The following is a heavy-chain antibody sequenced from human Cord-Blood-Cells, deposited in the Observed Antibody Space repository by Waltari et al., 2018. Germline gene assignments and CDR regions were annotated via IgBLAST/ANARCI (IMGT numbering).Heavy chain of an antibody. CDR1: GYTFTGYY. J-gene: IGHJ4*02. Sequence: QVQLLQTGAEAKKRGASVKVSCKASGYTFTGYYLHWVRQAPGQGLEWMGWMKTISGGTYHDQRFQGRVTMTRDTYISTAYMELGRRRSDDRAVYYCARAAIQLWLLLDYWGQGTLVTVSS. CDR3: ARAAIQLWLLLDY. V-gene: IGHV1-2*02. D-gene: IGHD5-18*01. CDR2: MKTISGGT.